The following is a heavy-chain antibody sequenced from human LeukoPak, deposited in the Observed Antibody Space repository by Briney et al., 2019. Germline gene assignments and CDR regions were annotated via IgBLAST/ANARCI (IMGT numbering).Heavy chain of an antibody. CDR1: GFTFSSYW. Sequence: GGSLRLSCGASGFTFSSYWMHWVRQAPGKGLVWVSRINSDGSSTSYADSVKGRFTTSRDNAKNTLYLQMNSLRAEDTAVYYCARGGHQWLVRGGVDYWGQGTLVTVSS. CDR2: INSDGSST. V-gene: IGHV3-74*01. CDR3: ARGGHQWLVRGGVDY. D-gene: IGHD6-19*01. J-gene: IGHJ4*02.